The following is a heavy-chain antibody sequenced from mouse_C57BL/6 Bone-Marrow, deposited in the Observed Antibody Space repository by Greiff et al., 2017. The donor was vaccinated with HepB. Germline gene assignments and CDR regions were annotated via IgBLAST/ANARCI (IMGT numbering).Heavy chain of an antibody. CDR1: GYTFTSYG. CDR3: ARDSSGLFAY. Sequence: VKLQESGAELARPGASVKLSCKASGYTFTSYGISWVKQRTGQGLEWIGEIYPRSGNTYYNEKFKGKATLTADKSSSTAYMELRSLTSEDSAVYFCARDSSGLFAYWGQGTLVTVSA. CDR2: IYPRSGNT. J-gene: IGHJ3*01. V-gene: IGHV1-81*01. D-gene: IGHD3-2*02.